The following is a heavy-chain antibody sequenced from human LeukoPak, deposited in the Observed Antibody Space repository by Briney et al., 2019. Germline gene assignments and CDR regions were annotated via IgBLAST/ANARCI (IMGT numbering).Heavy chain of an antibody. Sequence: GGSLRVSSAASGLTFSSYWMTWVRQGPGKGLQWVATISPDGNRENYVDSVKGRFSISRDKAKNSLFLQMLSLRAEDTAMYYCASTFPYCSSGTCALGGQGTLVTVSS. CDR3: ASTFPYCSSGTCAL. J-gene: IGHJ4*02. V-gene: IGHV3-7*01. CDR1: GLTFSSYW. CDR2: ISPDGNRE. D-gene: IGHD2-15*01.